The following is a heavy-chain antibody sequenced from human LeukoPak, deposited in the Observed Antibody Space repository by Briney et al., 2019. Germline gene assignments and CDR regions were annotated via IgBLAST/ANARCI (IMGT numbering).Heavy chain of an antibody. CDR3: ARDSGAAGTDY. D-gene: IGHD6-13*01. J-gene: IGHJ4*02. CDR1: GGSISSYY. CDR2: IYYSGST. Sequence: PSETLSVTCTVSGGSISSYYWSWMRQPPGRGLECIGYIYYSGSTNYNPSLKSRVTISVDTSKNQFSLKLSSVTAADTAVYYCARDSGAAGTDYWGQGTLVTVSS. V-gene: IGHV4-59*01.